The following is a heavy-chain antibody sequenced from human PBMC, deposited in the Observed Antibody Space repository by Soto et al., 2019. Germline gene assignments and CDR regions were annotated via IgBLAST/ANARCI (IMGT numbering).Heavy chain of an antibody. D-gene: IGHD5-18*01. J-gene: IGHJ4*02. V-gene: IGHV3-33*01. CDR1: GFTFSSYG. CDR2: IWYDGTNK. CDR3: ARPLEPGYSYGKPCDY. Sequence: QVQLVESGGGVVQPGRSLRLSCAASGFTFSSYGMHWVRQAPGKGLEWVAVIWYDGTNKYYADSVKGRFTISRDSSKNTLYLQMDSLRAEDTAVYYCARPLEPGYSYGKPCDYWGQGTLVTVSS.